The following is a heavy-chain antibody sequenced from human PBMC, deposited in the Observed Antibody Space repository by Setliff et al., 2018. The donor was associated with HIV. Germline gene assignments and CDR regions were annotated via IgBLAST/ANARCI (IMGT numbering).Heavy chain of an antibody. J-gene: IGHJ2*01. CDR1: GDSLSSGDSY. D-gene: IGHD4-17*01. CDR3: ASSLNGDSEPWYFDP. V-gene: IGHV4-39*01. CDR2: IYYTGST. Sequence: PSETLSLTCSVSGDSLSSGDSYWAWIRQPPGKGLEWIGSIYYTGSTFSNPSLKRRVTISGDTTRCQFSLKLDSVTAADTAVYYCASSLNGDSEPWYFDPWGRGTLVTVSS.